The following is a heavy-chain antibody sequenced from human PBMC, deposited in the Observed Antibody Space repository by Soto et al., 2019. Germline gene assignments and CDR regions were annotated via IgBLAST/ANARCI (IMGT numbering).Heavy chain of an antibody. CDR3: AREPATAKPEGVDF. CDR2: INPNSGGT. J-gene: IGHJ4*02. Sequence: ASVKVSCKASGYTFSDYYIHWVRQAPGQGLEWMGWINPNSGGTKYAPKFQGGVTMTRDTSITTAYMELSRLRSGDTAVYYCAREPATAKPEGVDFWGQGTPVSVSS. D-gene: IGHD1-1*01. CDR1: GYTFSDYY. V-gene: IGHV1-2*02.